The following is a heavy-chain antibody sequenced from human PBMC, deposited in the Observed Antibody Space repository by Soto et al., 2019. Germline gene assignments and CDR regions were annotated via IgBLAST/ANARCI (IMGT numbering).Heavy chain of an antibody. CDR1: GGSFSSSTYY. J-gene: IGHJ5*02. CDR3: ARVPSP. Sequence: SETLSLTCTVSGGSFSSSTYYWGWIRQPPGKGLEWIGSVYYTGSTYHNPSLKSRVTISVDRSKNQFSLKLSSVTAADTAAYYCARVPSPWGQGTLVTVSS. V-gene: IGHV4-39*07. CDR2: VYYTGST.